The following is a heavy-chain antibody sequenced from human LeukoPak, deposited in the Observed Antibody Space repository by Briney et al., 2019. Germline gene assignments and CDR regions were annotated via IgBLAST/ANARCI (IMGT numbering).Heavy chain of an antibody. CDR1: GGSISSSNW. D-gene: IGHD6-19*01. CDR2: IYHSGST. V-gene: IGHV4-4*02. Sequence: NPSETLSLTCAVSGGSISSSNWWSWVRQPPGKGLEWIGEIYHSGSTNYNPSLKSRVTISVDKSKNQFSLKLSSVTAADTAVYYCASTKQWLAPIDYWGQGTLVTVSS. J-gene: IGHJ4*02. CDR3: ASTKQWLAPIDY.